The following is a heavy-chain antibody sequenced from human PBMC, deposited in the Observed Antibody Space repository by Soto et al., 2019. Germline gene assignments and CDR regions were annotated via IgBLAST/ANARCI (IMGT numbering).Heavy chain of an antibody. CDR2: LSYDGSNK. V-gene: IGHV3-30*04. Sequence: QVQLVESGGGVVPPGRSLRLSCAASGFTFSSFVMHWVRQAPGKGLEWVAALSYDGSNKNYADSVKGRFTITRDNSKSTLYLHMNSLRTEDTDVYYCVRDGPRITIYGYGDYWGQGTLVTVSS. CDR3: VRDGPRITIYGYGDY. CDR1: GFTFSSFV. D-gene: IGHD3-3*01. J-gene: IGHJ4*02.